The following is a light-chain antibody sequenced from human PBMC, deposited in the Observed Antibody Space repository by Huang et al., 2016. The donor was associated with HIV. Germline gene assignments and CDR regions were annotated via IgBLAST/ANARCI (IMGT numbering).Light chain of an antibody. CDR3: QQYYSTLT. Sequence: DIVMTQSPDSLAVSLGGRATINCKSSQSVLYSSNHKNYLAWYQQKPGQPPKLLIYWASTRESGVPDRFSGSGSGTDFTLTISSLQAEDVAVYYCQQYYSTLTFGGGTKVEIK. V-gene: IGKV4-1*01. CDR1: QSVLYSSNHKNY. J-gene: IGKJ4*01. CDR2: WAS.